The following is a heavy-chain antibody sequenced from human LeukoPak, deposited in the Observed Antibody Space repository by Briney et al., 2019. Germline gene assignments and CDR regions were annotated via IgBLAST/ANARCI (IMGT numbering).Heavy chain of an antibody. D-gene: IGHD3-10*01. CDR1: GYTFSSYD. CDR3: ATAVTMVRDLGY. V-gene: IGHV1-8*01. J-gene: IGHJ4*02. CDR2: MNPNSGHT. Sequence: ASVKVSCKASGYTFSSYDINWVRQATGQGLEWMGWMNPNSGHTGYAQKFQGRLTMTRNTSISTAYMELSSLRSEDTAVYYCATAVTMVRDLGYWGQGTLVTVSS.